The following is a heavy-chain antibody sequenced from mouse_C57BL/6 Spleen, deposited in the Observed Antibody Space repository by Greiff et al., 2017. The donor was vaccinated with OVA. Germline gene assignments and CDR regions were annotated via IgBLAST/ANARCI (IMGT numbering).Heavy chain of an antibody. J-gene: IGHJ1*03. CDR2: IDPSDSYT. CDR3: ASFITTVAWYFDV. CDR1: GYTFTSYW. V-gene: IGHV1-69*01. D-gene: IGHD1-1*01. Sequence: QVQLKQSGAELVMPGASVKLSCKASGYTFTSYWMHWVKQRPGQGLEWIGEIDPSDSYTNYNQKFKGKSTLTVDKSSSTAYMQLSSLTSEDSAVYYCASFITTVAWYFDVWGTGTTVTVSS.